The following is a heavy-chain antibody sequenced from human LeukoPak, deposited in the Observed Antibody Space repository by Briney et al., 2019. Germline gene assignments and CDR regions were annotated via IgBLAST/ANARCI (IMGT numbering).Heavy chain of an antibody. CDR3: ARAGGLGIQNYYYYMDV. J-gene: IGHJ6*03. CDR1: GFTFSNYW. Sequence: GGSLRLSCAASGFTFSNYWMQWVRQAPGKGLVWVSRINGEGGTSYADSVKGRFTISRDNAKNTVHLQMNSLRAEDTAVYYCARAGGLGIQNYYYYMDVWGKGTTVTVSS. CDR2: INGEGGT. V-gene: IGHV3-74*01. D-gene: IGHD7-27*01.